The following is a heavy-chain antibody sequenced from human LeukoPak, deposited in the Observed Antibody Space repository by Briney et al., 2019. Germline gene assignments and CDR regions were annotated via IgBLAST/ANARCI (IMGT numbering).Heavy chain of an antibody. V-gene: IGHV3-7*01. CDR1: GFTFSTSW. CDR2: INQDGSET. Sequence: GGSLRFSCVGSGFTFSTSWMHWVRQAPGKGPEYVAYINQDGSETNYVDSVKGRFTISRDNTRNSLFLQMYSLRDEDTAIYYCARWAGRCGGDCQSEDPWGLGTLVIVSS. D-gene: IGHD2-21*02. J-gene: IGHJ5*02. CDR3: ARWAGRCGGDCQSEDP.